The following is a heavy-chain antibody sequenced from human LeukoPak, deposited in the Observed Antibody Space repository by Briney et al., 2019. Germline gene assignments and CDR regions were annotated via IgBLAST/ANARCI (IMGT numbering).Heavy chain of an antibody. D-gene: IGHD1-26*01. V-gene: IGHV3-7*02. Sequence: GGSLRLSCAASGYTLSRYWKSCVRQAPGKGLEWVANINRDGSEKYYVDSVKGRFTISRDNAKNSLYLQMNSLRAEDTSVYYCARVVVGGTNWFDPWGQGTLVTVSS. CDR3: ARVVVGGTNWFDP. CDR2: INRDGSEK. CDR1: GYTLSRYW. J-gene: IGHJ5*02.